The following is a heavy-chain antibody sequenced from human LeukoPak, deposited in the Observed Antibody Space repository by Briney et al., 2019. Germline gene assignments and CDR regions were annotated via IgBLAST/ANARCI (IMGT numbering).Heavy chain of an antibody. D-gene: IGHD1-14*01. CDR3: AKVRTYFYHGLTS. Sequence: PGGSLRLSCAASGFTFSTCAMGWVRQAPGKGLEWVSGISGTTSGTYYADSVKGRFTISRDNSKNTLFLQVNSLRAEDTAVYYCAKVRTYFYHGLTSGAKGPRSPSP. V-gene: IGHV3-23*01. CDR2: ISGTTSGT. CDR1: GFTFSTCA. J-gene: IGHJ6*02.